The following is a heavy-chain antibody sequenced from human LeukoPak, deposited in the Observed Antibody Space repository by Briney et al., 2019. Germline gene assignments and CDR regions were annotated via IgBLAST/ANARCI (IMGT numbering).Heavy chain of an antibody. CDR3: ARVFWSGYLEVFDY. CDR2: ISAYNGNT. Sequence: ASVKVSSKAPGYTFTTYVTSGVRQAPGQGLEWMGWISAYNGNTNYAQKLQGRVTMTTDTSTSTAYMELRSLRSDDTAVHYCARVFWSGYLEVFDYWGQGTLVTVSS. J-gene: IGHJ4*02. V-gene: IGHV1-18*01. CDR1: GYTFTTYV. D-gene: IGHD3-3*01.